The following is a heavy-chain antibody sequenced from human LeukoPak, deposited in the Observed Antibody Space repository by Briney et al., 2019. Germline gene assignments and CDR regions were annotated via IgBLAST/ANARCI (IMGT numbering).Heavy chain of an antibody. CDR3: ARNLDTGPFDF. CDR1: GFTVSSNY. J-gene: IGHJ4*02. Sequence: GGSLRLSCAASGFTVSSNYMSWVRQAPGKGLEWVSVIYSGGSTYYADSATGRFTISRDNSKNTLYVRMDSLRAGDTAVYYCARNLDTGPFDFWGQGTLVTVSS. V-gene: IGHV3-66*01. D-gene: IGHD5-18*01. CDR2: IYSGGST.